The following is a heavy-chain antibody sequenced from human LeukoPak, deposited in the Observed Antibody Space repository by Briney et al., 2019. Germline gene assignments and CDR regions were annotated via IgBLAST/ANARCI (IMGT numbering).Heavy chain of an antibody. V-gene: IGHV6-1*01. CDR3: ASTHLYFDY. D-gene: IGHD3-3*02. J-gene: IGHJ4*02. Sequence: SQTLSLTCAISGNSASSNSATCNWIRQSPSRGLEWLGRTYYRSEWYYDYAVSVKSRITINPDTSKNQFSLQLNSVTPEDTAVYYCASTHLYFDYWGQGTLVTVSS. CDR2: TYYRSEWYY. CDR1: GNSASSNSAT.